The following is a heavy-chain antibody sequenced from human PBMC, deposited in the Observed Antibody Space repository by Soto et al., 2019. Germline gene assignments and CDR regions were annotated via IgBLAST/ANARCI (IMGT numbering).Heavy chain of an antibody. CDR1: GGSFSGYY. D-gene: IGHD3-10*01. V-gene: IGHV4-34*01. J-gene: IGHJ6*02. CDR2: INHSGST. Sequence: SETLSLTCAVYGGSFSGYYWSWIRQPPGKGLEWIGEINHSGSTNYNPSLKSRVTISVDTSKNQFSLKLSSVTAADTAVYYCARSRYYYGSGSYYYYYYGMDVRGQGTTVTVSS. CDR3: ARSRYYYGSGSYYYYYYGMDV.